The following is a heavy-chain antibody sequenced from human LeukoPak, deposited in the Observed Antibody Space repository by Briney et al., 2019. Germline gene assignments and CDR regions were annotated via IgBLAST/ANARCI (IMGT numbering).Heavy chain of an antibody. J-gene: IGHJ5*02. CDR3: ASSADYGDYVGWFDP. CDR2: IYYSGST. Sequence: XSIYYSGSTYYNPSLKSRVTISVDTSKNQFSLKLSSVTAADTVVYYCASSADYGDYVGWFDPWGQGTLVTVSS. V-gene: IGHV4-39*07. D-gene: IGHD4-17*01.